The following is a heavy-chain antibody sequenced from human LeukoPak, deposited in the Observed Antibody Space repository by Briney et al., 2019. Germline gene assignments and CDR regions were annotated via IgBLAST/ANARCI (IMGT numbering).Heavy chain of an antibody. CDR3: AIGLWFGEN. CDR1: GGSDSSSNW. D-gene: IGHD3-10*01. Sequence: SETLSLTCAVSGGSDSSSNWWSWVRQPPGKGLEWIGSIYYSGSTYYNPSLKSRVTISVDTSKNQFSLKLSSVTAADTAVYYCAIGLWFGENWGQGTLVTVSS. J-gene: IGHJ4*02. V-gene: IGHV4-39*01. CDR2: IYYSGST.